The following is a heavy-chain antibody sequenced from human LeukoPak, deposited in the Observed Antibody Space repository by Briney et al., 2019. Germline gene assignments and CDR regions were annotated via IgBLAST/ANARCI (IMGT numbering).Heavy chain of an antibody. CDR2: INPSGGST. Sequence: ASVKVSCKASRYTFTSYYMHWVRQAPGQGLEWMGIINPSGGSTSYAQKFQGRVTMTRDTSTSTVYMELSSLRSEDTAVYYCAREGYCSSTSCSAVFGYWGQGTLVTVSS. CDR1: RYTFTSYY. V-gene: IGHV1-46*01. D-gene: IGHD2-2*01. CDR3: AREGYCSSTSCSAVFGY. J-gene: IGHJ4*02.